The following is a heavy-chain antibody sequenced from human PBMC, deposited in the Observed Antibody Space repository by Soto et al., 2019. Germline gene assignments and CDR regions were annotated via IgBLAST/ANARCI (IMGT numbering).Heavy chain of an antibody. V-gene: IGHV3-23*01. Sequence: GGSLSLSCAASGFTFSSYGMSWVRQAPGKGLEWVSAIIGSGGSTYYADSVKGRFTISRDNSKNTLYLQMNSLRAEDTAVYYCAKVLWYSSGWYAPPEYFQHWGQGTLVTVSS. CDR3: AKVLWYSSGWYAPPEYFQH. CDR1: GFTFSSYG. D-gene: IGHD6-19*01. CDR2: IIGSGGST. J-gene: IGHJ1*01.